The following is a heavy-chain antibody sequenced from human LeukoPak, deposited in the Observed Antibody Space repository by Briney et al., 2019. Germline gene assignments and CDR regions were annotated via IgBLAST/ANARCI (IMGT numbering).Heavy chain of an antibody. J-gene: IGHJ4*02. CDR2: IKQDGSEK. CDR3: ARDLGLRGYPFDY. D-gene: IGHD5-18*01. Sequence: QPGGSLRLSCAASGFTFSSYWMSWVRQAPGKGLEWVANIKQDGSEKYYVDSVKGRFTISRDNAKNSLYLQMNSLRAEDTAVYYCARDLGLRGYPFDYWGQGTLVTVSS. V-gene: IGHV3-7*03. CDR1: GFTFSSYW.